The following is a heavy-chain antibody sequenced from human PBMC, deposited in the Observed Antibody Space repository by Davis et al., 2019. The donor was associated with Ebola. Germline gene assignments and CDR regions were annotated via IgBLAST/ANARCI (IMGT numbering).Heavy chain of an antibody. Sequence: PGGSLRLSCVASEFIFSDYWMYWLRQDPGEGLVWVSRINGDATATNYADSVKGRFTISRDNSQDTLYLQMDSLRSEDTALYYCARVASSSSWYKNFDHWGQGTLVTVSS. CDR3: ARVASSSSWYKNFDH. D-gene: IGHD6-13*01. V-gene: IGHV3-74*01. J-gene: IGHJ4*02. CDR2: INGDATAT. CDR1: EFIFSDYW.